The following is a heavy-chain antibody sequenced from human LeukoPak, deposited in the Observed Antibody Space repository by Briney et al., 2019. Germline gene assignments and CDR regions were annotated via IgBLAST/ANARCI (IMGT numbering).Heavy chain of an antibody. CDR2: IYYSGST. CDR1: GGSISSSSYY. V-gene: IGHV4-39*01. J-gene: IGHJ4*02. D-gene: IGHD3-9*01. CDR3: ASADILTGYSYY. Sequence: SSETLSLTCTVSGGSISSSSYYWGWIRQPPGKGLEWIGSIYYSGSTYYNPSLKSRVTISVDTSKNQFSLKLSSVTAADTAVYYCASADILTGYSYYWGQGTLVTVSS.